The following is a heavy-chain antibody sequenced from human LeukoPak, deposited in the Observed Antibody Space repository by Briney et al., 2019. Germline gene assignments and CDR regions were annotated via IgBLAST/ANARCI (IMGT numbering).Heavy chain of an antibody. Sequence: HPGGSLRLSCAASGFTSSSYWMSWVRQAPGKGLEWVANIKQDGSEKYYVDSVKGRFTISRDNAKNSLYLQMNSLRAEDTAVYYCARGYGSTDYYYYYYMDVWGKGTTVTVSS. CDR2: IKQDGSEK. J-gene: IGHJ6*03. CDR3: ARGYGSTDYYYYYYMDV. D-gene: IGHD3-10*01. V-gene: IGHV3-7*01. CDR1: GFTSSSYW.